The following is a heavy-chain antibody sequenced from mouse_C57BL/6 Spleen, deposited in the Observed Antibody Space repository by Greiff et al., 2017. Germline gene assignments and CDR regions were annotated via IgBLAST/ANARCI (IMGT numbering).Heavy chain of an antibody. V-gene: IGHV5-6*01. CDR1: GFTFSSYG. CDR2: ISSGGSYT. D-gene: IGHD2-5*01. Sequence: EVKLVESGGDLVKPGGSLKLSCAASGFTFSSYGMSWVRQPPDKRLEWVATISSGGSYTYYPDSVKGRFTISRDNAKNTLYLQMSSLKSEDTAMYYCARQDYSNPWFAYWGQGTLVTVSA. CDR3: ARQDYSNPWFAY. J-gene: IGHJ3*01.